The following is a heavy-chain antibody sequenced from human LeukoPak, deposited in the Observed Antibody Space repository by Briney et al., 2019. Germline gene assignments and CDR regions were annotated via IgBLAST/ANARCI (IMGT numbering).Heavy chain of an antibody. CDR1: GGSFSGYY. V-gene: IGHV4-34*01. Sequence: PSETLSLTCAVYGGSFSGYYWSWIRQPPGKGLEWIGEINHSGSTNYNPSLKSRVTISVDTSKNQLSLKLSSVTAADTAVYYCARVGGEDYYDSIGAFDIWGQGTMVTVSS. J-gene: IGHJ3*02. CDR2: INHSGST. D-gene: IGHD3-22*01. CDR3: ARVGGEDYYDSIGAFDI.